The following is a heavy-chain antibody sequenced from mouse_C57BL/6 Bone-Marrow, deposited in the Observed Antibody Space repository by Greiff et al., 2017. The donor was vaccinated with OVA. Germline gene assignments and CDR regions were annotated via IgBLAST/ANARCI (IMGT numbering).Heavy chain of an antibody. J-gene: IGHJ3*01. CDR2: IDPSDSYT. V-gene: IGHV1-69*01. D-gene: IGHD2-3*01. CDR1: GYTFTNYW. Sequence: QVQLQQPGAELVMPGASVKLSCKASGYTFTNYWMHWVKQRPGQGLEWIGVIDPSDSYTNYNQKFKGKATLTVAKSSSTAYMQLSSLTSEDSAVYYCARRDGYYPWFAYWGQGTLVTVSA. CDR3: ARRDGYYPWFAY.